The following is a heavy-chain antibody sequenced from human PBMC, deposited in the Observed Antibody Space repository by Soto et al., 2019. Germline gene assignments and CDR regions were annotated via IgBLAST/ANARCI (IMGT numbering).Heavy chain of an antibody. CDR1: GFSLNTNGVG. V-gene: IGHV2-5*02. CDR2: IYWDDDK. Sequence: SGPTLVNPTQTLTLTCTFSGFSLNTNGVGVGWIRQPPGKALEWLALIYWDDDKRYSPSLKSRLTITKDTSKNQVVLTMTNMDPVDTATYHCAHARYYGSAYHFNYWGQGTLVTVSS. J-gene: IGHJ4*02. D-gene: IGHD3-10*01. CDR3: AHARYYGSAYHFNY.